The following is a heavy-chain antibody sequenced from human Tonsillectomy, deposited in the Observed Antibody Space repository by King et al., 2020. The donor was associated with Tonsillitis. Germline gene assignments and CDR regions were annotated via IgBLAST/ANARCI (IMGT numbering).Heavy chain of an antibody. D-gene: IGHD6-19*01. CDR2: IIPILGIA. Sequence: QLVQSGAEVKKPGSSVKVSCKASGGTFSSYAINWVRQAPGQGLEWMGRIIPILGIANNAQKFQGRVTITADKSTSTAYMELSSLRSEDTAVYYCARDRVAVAGTEDWDQGTLVTVSS. J-gene: IGHJ4*02. CDR1: GGTFSSYA. V-gene: IGHV1-69*09. CDR3: ARDRVAVAGTED.